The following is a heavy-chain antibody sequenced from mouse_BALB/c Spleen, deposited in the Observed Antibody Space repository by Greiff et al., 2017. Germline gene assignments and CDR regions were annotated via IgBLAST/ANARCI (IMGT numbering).Heavy chain of an antibody. D-gene: IGHD1-1*01. CDR1: GYAFTNYL. CDR3: ARAITTVEGWFAY. V-gene: IGHV1-54*01. CDR2: INPGSGGT. Sequence: VQLVESGAELVRPGTSVKVSCKASGYAFTNYLIEWVKQRPGQGLEWIGVINPGSGGTNYNEKFKGKATLTADKSSSTAYMQLSSLTSDDSAVYFCARAITTVEGWFAYWGQGTLVTVSA. J-gene: IGHJ3*01.